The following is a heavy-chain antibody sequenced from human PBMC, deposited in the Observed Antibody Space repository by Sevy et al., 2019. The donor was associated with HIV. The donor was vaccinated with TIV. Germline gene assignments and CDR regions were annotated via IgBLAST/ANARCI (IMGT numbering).Heavy chain of an antibody. CDR1: GFAFSSYG. Sequence: GGSLRLSCAASGFAFSSYGMHWVRQAPGKGLEWVAAIWFDGSNTFYADSGKGRFTISRDIAENTLHLQMNSLRAEDTAVYYCARDLESHNYGAYGPSFMPDYWGQGTVVTVSS. J-gene: IGHJ4*02. CDR2: IWFDGSNT. V-gene: IGHV3-33*01. CDR3: ARDLESHNYGAYGPSFMPDY. D-gene: IGHD1-1*01.